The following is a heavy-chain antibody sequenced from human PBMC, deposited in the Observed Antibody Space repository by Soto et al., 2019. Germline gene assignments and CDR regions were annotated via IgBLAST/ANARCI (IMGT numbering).Heavy chain of an antibody. D-gene: IGHD3-22*01. J-gene: IGHJ6*02. CDR1: GFTFSSYA. Sequence: GGSLRLSCAASGFTFSSYAMSWVRQAPGKGLEWVGRIKSKTDGGTTDYAAPVKGRFTISRDDSKNTLYLQMNSLKTEDTAVYYCTTMDYYDSSGYGSDGMDVWGQGTTVTVSS. V-gene: IGHV3-15*01. CDR2: IKSKTDGGTT. CDR3: TTMDYYDSSGYGSDGMDV.